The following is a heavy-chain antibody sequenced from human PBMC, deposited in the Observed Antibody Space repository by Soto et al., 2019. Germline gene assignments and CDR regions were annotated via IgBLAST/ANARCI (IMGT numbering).Heavy chain of an antibody. CDR3: PPGGYN. CDR1: GFSFSSYG. CDR2: IKRKTDGGTI. V-gene: IGHV3-15*01. Sequence: PGGSLRLSCAASGFSFSSYGMHWVRQAPGKGLEWVGRIKRKTDGGTIDYAAPVKGRFTISRDDSKNTLYLQMNSVKIEDTAEYYCPPGGYNWGQGPLVTVSS. D-gene: IGHD1-20*01. J-gene: IGHJ4*02.